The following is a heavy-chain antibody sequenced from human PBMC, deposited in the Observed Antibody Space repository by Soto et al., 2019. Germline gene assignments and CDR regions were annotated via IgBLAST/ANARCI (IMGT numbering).Heavy chain of an antibody. CDR2: INHSGST. Sequence: SETLSLTCAVYGGSFSGYYGSWIRQPPGKGLEWIGEINHSGSTNYNPSLKSRVTISVDTSKNQFSLKLSSVTAADTAVYYCARGRSTVTTRWFDPWGQGTLVTVS. CDR1: GGSFSGYY. V-gene: IGHV4-34*01. CDR3: ARGRSTVTTRWFDP. J-gene: IGHJ5*02. D-gene: IGHD4-17*01.